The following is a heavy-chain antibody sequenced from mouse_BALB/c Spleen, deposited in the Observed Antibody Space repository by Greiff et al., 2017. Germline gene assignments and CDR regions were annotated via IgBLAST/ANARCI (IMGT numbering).Heavy chain of an antibody. J-gene: IGHJ1*01. V-gene: IGHV2-2*02. CDR1: GFSLTSYG. CDR2: IWSGGST. CDR3: ARVQDV. Sequence: VKVVESGPGLVQPSQSLSITCTVSGFSLTSYGVHWVRQSPGKGLEWLGVIWSGGSTDYNAAFISRLSISKDNSKSQVFFKMNSLQANDTAIYYCARVQDVWGAGTTVTVSS.